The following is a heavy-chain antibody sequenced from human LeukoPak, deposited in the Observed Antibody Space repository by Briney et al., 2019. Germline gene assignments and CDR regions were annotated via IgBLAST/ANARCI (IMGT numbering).Heavy chain of an antibody. J-gene: IGHJ4*02. V-gene: IGHV3-53*01. CDR2: IYSGGST. D-gene: IGHD3-10*01. CDR3: ARGAQYRFGEMPYYFDY. Sequence: GGSLRLSCAASGFTVSSNYISWVRQVPGKGLEWVSVIYSGGSTYYADSVKGRFTISRDNSKNTLYLQMNSLRAEDTAVYYCARGAQYRFGEMPYYFDYWGQGTLVTVSS. CDR1: GFTVSSNY.